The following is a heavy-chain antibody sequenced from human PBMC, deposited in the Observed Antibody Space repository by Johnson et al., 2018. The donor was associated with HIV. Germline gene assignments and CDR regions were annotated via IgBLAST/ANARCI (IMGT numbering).Heavy chain of an antibody. CDR3: ARDHEMATIGDAFDI. Sequence: EVQLVESGGGLVQPGGSLRLSCAASGFTFSSYWMSWVRQAPGKGLEWVANIKKDGSEKYYGDSVKGRFTISRENAKNSLYLQKNRLRSEDTAVYYCARDHEMATIGDAFDIWGQGTMVTVSS. D-gene: IGHD5-24*01. CDR1: GFTFSSYW. CDR2: IKKDGSEK. J-gene: IGHJ3*02. V-gene: IGHV3-7*01.